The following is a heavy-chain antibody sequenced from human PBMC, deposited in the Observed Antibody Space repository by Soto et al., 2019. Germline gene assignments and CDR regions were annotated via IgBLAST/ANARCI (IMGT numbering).Heavy chain of an antibody. Sequence: VGSLRLSCTASGFSVNDNYMAWVRQAPGKSPEWVAAIFTRGTAHYADSVTGRFTFSRDNSKRTLNLQLNNLRAEDTAVYYCTKLWGYYFESWGQGTLVTVSS. V-gene: IGHV3-53*01. CDR3: TKLWGYYFES. CDR2: IFTRGTA. D-gene: IGHD3-22*01. CDR1: GFSVNDNY. J-gene: IGHJ4*02.